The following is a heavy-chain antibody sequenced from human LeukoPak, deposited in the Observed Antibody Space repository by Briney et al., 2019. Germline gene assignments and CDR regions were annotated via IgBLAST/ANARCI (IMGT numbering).Heavy chain of an antibody. CDR3: ARVGVYDSSRRQFDY. CDR2: IYYRGST. J-gene: IGHJ4*02. CDR1: GGSISSSSYY. D-gene: IGHD3-22*01. V-gene: IGHV4-39*07. Sequence: PSETLSLTCTVSGGSISSSSYYWGWIRQPPGKGLEWIGSIYYRGSTYYNPSLKSRVTISVDTSKNQFSLKLSSVTAADTAVYYCARVGVYDSSRRQFDYWGRGTLVTVSS.